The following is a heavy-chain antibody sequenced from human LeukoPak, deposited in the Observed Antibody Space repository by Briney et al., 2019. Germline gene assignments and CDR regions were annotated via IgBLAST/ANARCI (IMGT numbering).Heavy chain of an antibody. CDR2: MNSNSGNT. CDR1: GYTFTNYD. J-gene: IGHJ4*02. CDR3: ARGRGGTVVRGYLDY. V-gene: IGHV1-8*01. D-gene: IGHD3-10*01. Sequence: GASVKVSCKASGYTFTNYDIMWVRQATGQGPEWMGWMNSNSGNTGYAQKFQGRVTMTRDTSINTAYMERHSLTSEDTAVYYCARGRGGTVVRGYLDYWGQGTLVTVSS.